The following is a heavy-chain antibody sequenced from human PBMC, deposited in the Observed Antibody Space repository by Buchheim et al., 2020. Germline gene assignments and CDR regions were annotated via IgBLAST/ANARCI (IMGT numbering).Heavy chain of an antibody. D-gene: IGHD6-19*01. Sequence: QVQLVESGGGVVQPGRSLRLSCAASGFTFSSYGMHWVRQAPGKGLEWVAVIWYDGSNKYYADSVKGRFTISRDNSKNTLYLQMNSLRAEDTAVYYCARGLKAVAGRGKYYYYGMDVWGQGTT. CDR2: IWYDGSNK. J-gene: IGHJ6*02. V-gene: IGHV3-33*01. CDR3: ARGLKAVAGRGKYYYYGMDV. CDR1: GFTFSSYG.